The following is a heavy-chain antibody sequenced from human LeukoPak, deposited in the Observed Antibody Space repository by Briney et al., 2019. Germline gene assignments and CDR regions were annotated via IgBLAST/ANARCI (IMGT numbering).Heavy chain of an antibody. J-gene: IGHJ4*02. CDR1: GFTFSSYA. Sequence: GGSLRLSCAASGFTFSSYAMHWVRQAPGKGLEWVAVISYDGSNKYYADSVKGRFTISRGNSKNTLYLQMNSLRAEDTAVYYCARGEAVAETANLFDYWGQGTLVTVSS. CDR2: ISYDGSNK. D-gene: IGHD6-19*01. V-gene: IGHV3-30-3*01. CDR3: ARGEAVAETANLFDY.